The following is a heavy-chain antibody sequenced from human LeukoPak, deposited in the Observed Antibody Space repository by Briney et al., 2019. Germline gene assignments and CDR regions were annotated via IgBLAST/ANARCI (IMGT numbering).Heavy chain of an antibody. CDR2: IYHSGST. V-gene: IGHV4-38-2*02. D-gene: IGHD3-10*01. CDR3: ARGGVRARIDP. J-gene: IGHJ5*02. CDR1: GYSISSGYY. Sequence: SETLSLTCTVSGYSISSGYYWGWIRRPPGKGLEWIGSIYHSGSTYYNPSLKSRVTISVDTSKNQFSLKLSSVTAADTAVYYCARGGVRARIDPWGQGILVTVSS.